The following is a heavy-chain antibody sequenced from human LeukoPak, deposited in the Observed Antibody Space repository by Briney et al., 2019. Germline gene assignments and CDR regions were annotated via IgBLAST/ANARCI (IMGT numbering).Heavy chain of an antibody. CDR2: IYYSGST. D-gene: IGHD3-3*01. CDR3: ARDRGDYDFWSGYDY. V-gene: IGHV4-38-2*02. J-gene: IGHJ4*02. CDR1: GYSISSGYY. Sequence: SETLSLICAVSGYSISSGYYWGWIRQPPGKGLEWIGYIYYSGSTNYNPSLKSRVTISVDTSKNQFSLKLSSVTAADTAVYYCARDRGDYDFWSGYDYWGQGTLVTVSS.